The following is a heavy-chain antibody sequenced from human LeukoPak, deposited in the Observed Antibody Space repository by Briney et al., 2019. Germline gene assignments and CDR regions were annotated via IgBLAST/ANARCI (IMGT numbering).Heavy chain of an antibody. J-gene: IGHJ4*02. V-gene: IGHV3-23*01. CDR2: ISGHSDST. D-gene: IGHD3-16*02. Sequence: PGGPLRLSCAASGFTFSSYAMSWVRQAPGQGPEWVSGISGHSDSTYHADSVKGRFTISRDNSKNTLYLQMNSLRAEDTAVYYCAGYVWGTYRYTNYWGQGTLVTVSS. CDR3: AGYVWGTYRYTNY. CDR1: GFTFSSYA.